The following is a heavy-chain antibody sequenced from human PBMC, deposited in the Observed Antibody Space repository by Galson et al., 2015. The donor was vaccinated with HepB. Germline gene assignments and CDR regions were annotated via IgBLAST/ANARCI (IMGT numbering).Heavy chain of an antibody. V-gene: IGHV4-59*11. Sequence: ETLSLTCSVSGASINNHYWTWIRQPPGKGLEWIGYIFYSGSTNYNPSLKSRASISVDTSRNQFSLSLTSVTAADTAVYYCARLLHRYCTSTNCRQYFHYYMDVWGKGTTVTVSS. CDR2: IFYSGST. J-gene: IGHJ6*03. CDR3: ARLLHRYCTSTNCRQYFHYYMDV. D-gene: IGHD2-2*01. CDR1: GASINNHY.